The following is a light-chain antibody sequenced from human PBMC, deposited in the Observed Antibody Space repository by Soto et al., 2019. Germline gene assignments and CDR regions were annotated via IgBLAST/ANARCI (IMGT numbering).Light chain of an antibody. CDR3: QNYNSAPFT. CDR2: LAS. J-gene: IGKJ2*01. V-gene: IGKV1-27*01. Sequence: DIQMTQSPSSLSASVGDRVTITCRASQGINSYLAWYQQKPGKVPKFLIYLASTLQSGVPSRFSGSGSGTDSTLTISSLQPEDVATYYCQNYNSAPFTFGQGTKLEI. CDR1: QGINSY.